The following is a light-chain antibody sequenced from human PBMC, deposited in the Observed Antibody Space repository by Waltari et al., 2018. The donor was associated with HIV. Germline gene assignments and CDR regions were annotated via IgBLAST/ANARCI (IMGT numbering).Light chain of an antibody. J-gene: IGLJ1*01. CDR3: CSYAGSSTLYV. CDR2: DVS. Sequence: QSALTQPASVSGSPGQSITISCTGTSSDVGGYNYVSWYQQQPGKAPTLMIYDVSKRPSGVSNRFSGSKSGNTASLTISGLQAEDEADYYCCSYAGSSTLYVFGTGTKVTVL. CDR1: SSDVGGYNY. V-gene: IGLV2-23*02.